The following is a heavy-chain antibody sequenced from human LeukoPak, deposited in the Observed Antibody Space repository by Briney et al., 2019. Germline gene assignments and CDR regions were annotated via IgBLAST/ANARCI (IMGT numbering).Heavy chain of an antibody. D-gene: IGHD5-12*01. Sequence: ASVKVSCKASGYTFTSYYMHWVRQAPGQGLEWMGIINPSGGSTSYAQKFQGRVTMTRDTSTSTVYMELSSLRSEDTAVYYCARDQIVAPHYYYYGMDVRGQGTTVTVSS. CDR1: GYTFTSYY. J-gene: IGHJ6*02. CDR2: INPSGGST. CDR3: ARDQIVAPHYYYYGMDV. V-gene: IGHV1-46*01.